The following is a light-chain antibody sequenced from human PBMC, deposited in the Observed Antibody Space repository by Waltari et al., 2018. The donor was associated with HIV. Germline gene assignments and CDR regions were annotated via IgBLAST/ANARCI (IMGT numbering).Light chain of an antibody. J-gene: IGLJ1*01. V-gene: IGLV2-8*01. Sequence: QSALTQPPSASGSPGQSVTISCTGTSSDVGGYNYVSWYQQHPGKVPKLMIYEVTKRPSGVPDRFSCSKSGNTASLTVSGLQAEDEADYYCSSYAGSYPYVFGTGTKVTVL. CDR3: SSYAGSYPYV. CDR2: EVT. CDR1: SSDVGGYNY.